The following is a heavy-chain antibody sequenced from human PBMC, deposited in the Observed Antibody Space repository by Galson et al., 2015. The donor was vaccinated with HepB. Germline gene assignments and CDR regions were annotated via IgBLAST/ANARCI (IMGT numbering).Heavy chain of an antibody. CDR2: MNPNNGYT. CDR3: ARCLRAVADPYNWFDP. J-gene: IGHJ5*02. D-gene: IGHD6-19*01. V-gene: IGHV1-8*01. Sequence: SVKVSCKASAYTFTSYNINWVRQATGQGLEWMGWMNPNNGYTGYAQKFQGRVTMTMNTSISTAYMELSSLRSEDTAVYYCARCLRAVADPYNWFDPWGQGTLVTVSA. CDR1: AYTFTSYN.